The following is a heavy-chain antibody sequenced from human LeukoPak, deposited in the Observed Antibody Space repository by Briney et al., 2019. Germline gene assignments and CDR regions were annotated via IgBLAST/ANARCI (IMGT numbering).Heavy chain of an antibody. D-gene: IGHD2-21*01. Sequence: ASVKVSCKLSGYTLTELSMHWVRQAPGKGLEWMGGFDPEDGKTVFPQKFQGRVTMTEDTSTDTAYMELSSLRSEDTAVYYCARSLEGFLAWYFDLWGRGTLVTVSS. J-gene: IGHJ2*01. CDR1: GYTLTELS. CDR2: FDPEDGKT. V-gene: IGHV1-24*01. CDR3: ARSLEGFLAWYFDL.